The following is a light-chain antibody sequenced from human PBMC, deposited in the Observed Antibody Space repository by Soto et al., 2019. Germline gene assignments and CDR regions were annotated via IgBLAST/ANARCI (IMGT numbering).Light chain of an antibody. CDR1: QSVSSSY. CDR3: QQYGSSPPLT. CDR2: GAS. J-gene: IGKJ4*01. V-gene: IGKV3-20*01. Sequence: EIGLTQSPGTLSLSPGERATLSCRASQSVSSSYLAGYQQKPGQAPRLLIYGASSRATGIPDRFSGSGSGTDFTITISRLEPEDFAVYYCQQYGSSPPLTFGGGTKVEIK.